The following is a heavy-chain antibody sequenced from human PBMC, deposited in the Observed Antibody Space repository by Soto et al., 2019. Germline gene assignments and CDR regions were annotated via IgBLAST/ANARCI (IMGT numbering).Heavy chain of an antibody. Sequence: SETLSLTCAVYGGSFSGYYWSWIRQPPGKGLEWIGEINHSGSTNYNPSLKSRVTISVDTSKNQFSLKLSSVTAADTAVYYCARGLHERAFDPEWGHWFDPWGQGTLVTVSS. V-gene: IGHV4-34*01. CDR3: ARGLHERAFDPEWGHWFDP. D-gene: IGHD1-26*01. J-gene: IGHJ5*02. CDR2: INHSGST. CDR1: GGSFSGYY.